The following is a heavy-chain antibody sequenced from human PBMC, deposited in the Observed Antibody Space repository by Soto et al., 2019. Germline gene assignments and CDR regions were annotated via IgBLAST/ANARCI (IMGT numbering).Heavy chain of an antibody. V-gene: IGHV3-15*07. CDR1: GFTFSNAW. J-gene: IGHJ6*02. CDR2: IKSKTDGGTT. CDR3: TTRFGKHWYGMDV. D-gene: IGHD3-3*01. Sequence: GGSLRLSCAASGFTFSNAWMNWVRQAPGKGLEWVGRIKSKTDGGTTDYAAPVKGRFTISRDDSKNTLYLQMNSLKTEDTAVYYCTTRFGKHWYGMDVWGQGTTVTVSS.